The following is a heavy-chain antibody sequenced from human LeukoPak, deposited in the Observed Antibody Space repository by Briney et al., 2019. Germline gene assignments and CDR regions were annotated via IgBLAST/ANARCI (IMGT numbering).Heavy chain of an antibody. CDR2: IYYSGST. D-gene: IGHD1-1*01. Sequence: LRLSCAASGFTVSSNYMSWVRQHPGKGLEWIGYIYYSGSTYYNPSLKSRVTISVDTSKNQFSLKLSSVTAADTAVYYCARVNAKERPFDYWGQGTLVTVSS. CDR1: GFTVSSNY. V-gene: IGHV4-31*02. CDR3: ARVNAKERPFDY. J-gene: IGHJ4*02.